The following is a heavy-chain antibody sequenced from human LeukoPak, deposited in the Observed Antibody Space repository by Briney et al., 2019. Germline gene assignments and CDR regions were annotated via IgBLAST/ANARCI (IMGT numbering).Heavy chain of an antibody. V-gene: IGHV3-11*01. D-gene: IGHD3-22*01. Sequence: GGSLRLSCAASGFTFSDSFMNWIRQAPGNGLEWLSYISHSGSNLDYAESVRGRFTISRDNADHSLYLQINSLRAEDTAVYYCARGDSSGVPDYWGQGTLVTVSS. J-gene: IGHJ4*02. CDR3: ARGDSSGVPDY. CDR2: ISHSGSNL. CDR1: GFTFSDSF.